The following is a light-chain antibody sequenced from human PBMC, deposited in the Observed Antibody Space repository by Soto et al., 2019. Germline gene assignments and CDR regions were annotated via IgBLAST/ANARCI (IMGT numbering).Light chain of an antibody. Sequence: QSALTQPASVSGSPGQSITISCTGTSSDVGGYNSVSWYQQHPGKAPKLMIYEVSNRPSGVSNRFSGSKSGNTASLTISGLQAEDEDESYCSSYTNSSTLLYVFGTGTKVTVL. J-gene: IGLJ1*01. CDR3: SSYTNSSTLLYV. CDR2: EVS. CDR1: SSDVGGYNS. V-gene: IGLV2-14*01.